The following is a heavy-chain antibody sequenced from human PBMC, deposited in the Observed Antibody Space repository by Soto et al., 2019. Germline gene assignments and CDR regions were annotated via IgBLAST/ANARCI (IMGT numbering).Heavy chain of an antibody. D-gene: IGHD1-26*01. CDR1: GFIFANFG. J-gene: IGHJ5*02. CDR2: ISGSGFKK. Sequence: GGSLRLSCAASGFIFANFGMSWVRQAPGKGLEWISSISGSGFKKYYADSVKGRFTISRDNSKSTVYLELNNLSAEDTAVYHCAKNQGVELVPLATVDWFDPWGQGSVVTVSS. V-gene: IGHV3-23*01. CDR3: AKNQGVELVPLATVDWFDP.